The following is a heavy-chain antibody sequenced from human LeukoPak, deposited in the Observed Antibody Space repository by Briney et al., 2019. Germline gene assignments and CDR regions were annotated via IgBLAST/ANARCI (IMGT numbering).Heavy chain of an antibody. J-gene: IGHJ6*02. V-gene: IGHV3-33*01. D-gene: IGHD3-10*01. CDR2: IWYDGTNE. CDR3: ARDRHMVRGIRDKIYYKYYGMDV. CDR1: GFTFSIYG. Sequence: GRSLRLSCAASGFTFSIYGMHWVRQAPGKGLEWVAGIWYDGTNEYYAAPVKGRFIISRDNSKTTLSLEMNSLRADDTAIYYCARDRHMVRGIRDKIYYKYYGMDVWGQGTTVTVSS.